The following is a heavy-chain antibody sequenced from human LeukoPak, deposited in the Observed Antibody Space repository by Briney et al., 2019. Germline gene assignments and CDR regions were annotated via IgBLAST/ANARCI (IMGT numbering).Heavy chain of an antibody. J-gene: IGHJ3*02. V-gene: IGHV4-59*01. CDR3: AREDRYTFDI. CDR1: GGSISTYY. Sequence: PSETLSLTCTVSGGSISTYYWSWIRQPPGKGLEWIGYIYYTGSTNYNPSLKSRVTISVDTSKSQFSLKLNSVTAADTAVYYCAREDRYTFDIWGQGTTVTVSS. CDR2: IYYTGST. D-gene: IGHD3-16*02.